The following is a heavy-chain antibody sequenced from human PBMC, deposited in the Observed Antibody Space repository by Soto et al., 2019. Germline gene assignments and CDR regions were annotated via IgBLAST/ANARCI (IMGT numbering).Heavy chain of an antibody. CDR2: SNHSGRT. V-gene: IGHV4-34*01. Sequence: AVYGGSFRGYYWRGSRQPPGKGLEWIGESNHSGRTNYNPSLKSRVTISVDTSKNQVSLKLSSVTDADTAVYYCARFSGSRSGRSSYYFGLDVLGQ. J-gene: IGHJ6*02. D-gene: IGHD3-10*01. CDR3: ARFSGSRSGRSSYYFGLDV. CDR1: GGSFRGYY.